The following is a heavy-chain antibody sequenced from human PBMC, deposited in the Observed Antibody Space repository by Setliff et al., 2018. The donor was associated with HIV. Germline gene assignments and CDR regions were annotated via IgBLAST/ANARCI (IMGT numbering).Heavy chain of an antibody. J-gene: IGHJ6*02. CDR1: GDSIRRNNW. CDR3: ARIRHAMDV. V-gene: IGHV4-4*02. Sequence: SGDSIRRNNWWSWVRQPPGKGLEWIGEIDHSGNTRYNPPLKSRVTISVDKSKNQFSLNMESVTAADTAVYYCARIRHAMDVWGQGTMVTSP. D-gene: IGHD6-6*01. CDR2: IDHSGNT.